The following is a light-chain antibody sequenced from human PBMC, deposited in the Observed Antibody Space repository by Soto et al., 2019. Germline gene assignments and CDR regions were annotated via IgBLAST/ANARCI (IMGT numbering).Light chain of an antibody. J-gene: IGKJ2*01. CDR2: DSS. CDR1: QSLGDF. Sequence: DIQMTQSPSSLSASVGDRVTISCRASQSLGDFLNWYQQQPGKAPRLLIYDSSNLEAGVPSRFSGRRSVPDFTLAISSLQPEDFATYYCQQYEHLPFTFGQGTKVDVK. CDR3: QQYEHLPFT. V-gene: IGKV1-33*01.